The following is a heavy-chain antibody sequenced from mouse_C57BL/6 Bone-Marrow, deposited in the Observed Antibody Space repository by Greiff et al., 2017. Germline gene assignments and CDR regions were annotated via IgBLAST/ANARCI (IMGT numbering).Heavy chain of an antibody. CDR2: ISDGGSYT. Sequence: EVKLVESGRCLFKPGGSLQLSCPASGFTFSSYAMSWVRQTPEKRLEWVATISDGGSYTYYPDNVKGRFTISRDNAKNNLYLQMSHLKSEDTAMYYCARGYYDDYWGQGTTLTGSS. CDR3: ARGYYDDY. J-gene: IGHJ2*01. CDR1: GFTFSSYA. V-gene: IGHV5-4*03. D-gene: IGHD2-4*01.